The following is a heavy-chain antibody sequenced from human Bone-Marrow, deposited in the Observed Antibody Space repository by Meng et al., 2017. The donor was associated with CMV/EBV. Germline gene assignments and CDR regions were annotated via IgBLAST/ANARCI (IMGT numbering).Heavy chain of an antibody. CDR3: ARDYGYCSSTSCYPPYYYYYGMDV. J-gene: IGHJ6*02. D-gene: IGHD2-2*03. Sequence: GESLKISCAASGFTFSSYGMHWVRQAPGKGLEWVAVIWYDGSNKYYADSVKGRFTISRDNSKNTLYLQMNSLRAEDTAVYYCARDYGYCSSTSCYPPYYYYYGMDVWGQGTTVTVSS. CDR1: GFTFSSYG. V-gene: IGHV3-33*01. CDR2: IWYDGSNK.